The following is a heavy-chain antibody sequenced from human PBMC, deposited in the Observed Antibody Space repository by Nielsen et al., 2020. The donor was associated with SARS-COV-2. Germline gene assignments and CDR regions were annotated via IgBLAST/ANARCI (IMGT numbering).Heavy chain of an antibody. CDR2: IYYSGST. V-gene: IGHV4-31*03. CDR1: GGSISSGGYY. CDR3: ARDYGDRHGMDV. Sequence: SETLSLTCTVSGGSISSGGYYWSWIRQHPGKGLEWIGYIYYSGSTYYNPSLKSRVTISVDTSKNQFSLKLSSVTAADTAVYYCARDYGDRHGMDVWGQGTTVTVSS. J-gene: IGHJ6*02. D-gene: IGHD4-17*01.